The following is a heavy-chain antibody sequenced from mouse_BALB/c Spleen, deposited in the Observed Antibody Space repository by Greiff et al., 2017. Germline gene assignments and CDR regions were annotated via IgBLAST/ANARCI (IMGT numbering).Heavy chain of an antibody. J-gene: IGHJ4*01. CDR1: GFSLTSYG. Sequence: QVQLKESGPGLVAPSQSLSITCTVSGFSLTSYGVHWVRQPPGKGLEWLGVIWAGGSTNYNSALMSRLSISKDNSKSQVFLKMNSLQTDDTAMYYCARDGAATNYYAMDYWGQGTSVTVSS. V-gene: IGHV2-9*02. CDR3: ARDGAATNYYAMDY. CDR2: IWAGGST. D-gene: IGHD1-2*01.